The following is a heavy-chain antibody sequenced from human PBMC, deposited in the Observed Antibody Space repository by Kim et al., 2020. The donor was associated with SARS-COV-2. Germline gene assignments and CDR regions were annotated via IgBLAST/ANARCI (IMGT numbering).Heavy chain of an antibody. J-gene: IGHJ5*02. CDR3: ARVDGYKYGNTEDGFDP. V-gene: IGHV4-59*01. Sequence: LKSRVTVSVDTSKNQFSLKLSSVAAADTAVYYCARVDGYKYGNTEDGFDPWGQGTLVTVSS. D-gene: IGHD5-12*01.